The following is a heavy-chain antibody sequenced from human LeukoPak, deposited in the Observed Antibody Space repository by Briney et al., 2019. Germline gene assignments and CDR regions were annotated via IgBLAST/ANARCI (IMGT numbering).Heavy chain of an antibody. J-gene: IGHJ4*02. D-gene: IGHD1-26*01. CDR2: MNPNSGNT. Sequence: GASVKVSCKASGYTFTSYGISWVRQATGQGLEWMGWMNPNSGNTGYAQKFQGRVTMTRNTSISTAYMGLSSLRSEDTAVYYCARASVGAEIRYSFDYWGQGTLVTVSS. CDR3: ARASVGAEIRYSFDY. CDR1: GYTFTSYG. V-gene: IGHV1-8*02.